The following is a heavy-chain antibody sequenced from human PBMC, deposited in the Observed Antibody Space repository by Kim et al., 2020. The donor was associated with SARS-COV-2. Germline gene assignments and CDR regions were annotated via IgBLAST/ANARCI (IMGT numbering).Heavy chain of an antibody. CDR2: ISYDGSDK. CDR3: ARGPVDPKDGWYFDV. J-gene: IGHJ2*01. D-gene: IGHD5-12*01. CDR1: FDFRSDG. Sequence: FDFRSDGIPGVRQAPGKGLEWVAFISYDGSDKFYADSVKGRFTISRDNSNNTLSLQTNSLRAEDTAVFYCARGPVDPKDGWYFDVWGRGTLAT. V-gene: IGHV3-33*01.